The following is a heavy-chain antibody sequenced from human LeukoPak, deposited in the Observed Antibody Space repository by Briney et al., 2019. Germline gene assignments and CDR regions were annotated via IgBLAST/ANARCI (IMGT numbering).Heavy chain of an antibody. V-gene: IGHV2-5*01. CDR1: GFSLSTSGVD. J-gene: IGHJ5*02. CDR3: AHDRMGIGFDP. CDR2: IYWNDDK. Sequence: SGPTLVNPTQTLTLTCTFSGFSLSTSGVDVAWIRQPPGKALEWLALIYWNDDKRYSPSLKNRLTINKDTSKNQVVLTMTNMDPVDTATYFCAHDRMGIGFDPWGQGTLVTVSS. D-gene: IGHD2-15*01.